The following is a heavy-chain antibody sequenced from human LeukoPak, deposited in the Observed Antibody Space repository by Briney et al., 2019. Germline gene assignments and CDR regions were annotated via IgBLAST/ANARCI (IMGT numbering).Heavy chain of an antibody. CDR2: MYPSGST. V-gene: IGHV4-4*07. CDR3: AGATPVKSTLFNY. Sequence: SETLSLTCTVSGGSISSYYWSWLRQPAGKGLEWIGRMYPSGSTDYKPSLQSRLTMSVDTSKNQISLELNSVTAADTAVYYCAGATPVKSTLFNYWGRGVLVTVSP. J-gene: IGHJ4*02. CDR1: GGSISSYY.